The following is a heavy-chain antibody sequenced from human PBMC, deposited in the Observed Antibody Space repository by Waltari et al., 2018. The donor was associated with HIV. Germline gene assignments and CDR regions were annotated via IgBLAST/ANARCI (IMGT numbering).Heavy chain of an antibody. CDR2: ISGSGGST. Sequence: EVQLLESGGGLVQPGGSLRLSCAASGFPFRSSPMNWVRQAPGKGLEWVSGISGSGGSTYYADSVKGRLTISRDNSKSTVYLQMNSLRAEDTAIYYCAKDPGMDVWGQGTTVTVSS. CDR1: GFPFRSSP. CDR3: AKDPGMDV. J-gene: IGHJ6*02. V-gene: IGHV3-23*01.